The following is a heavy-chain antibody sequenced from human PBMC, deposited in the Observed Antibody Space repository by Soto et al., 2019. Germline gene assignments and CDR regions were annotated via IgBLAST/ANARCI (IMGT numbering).Heavy chain of an antibody. D-gene: IGHD4-17*01. Sequence: SETLSLTCTVSGGSFTNSSYYWVWIRHSPGKGLEWIGSVYYRGRSYSKSSVKSRVTISVDTSKNRFSLSSNSVTASDTAVYFCVSQRTTVPTQAYFDYWGPGALVTVSS. V-gene: IGHV4-39*01. CDR1: GGSFTNSSYY. J-gene: IGHJ4*02. CDR3: VSQRTTVPTQAYFDY. CDR2: VYYRGRS.